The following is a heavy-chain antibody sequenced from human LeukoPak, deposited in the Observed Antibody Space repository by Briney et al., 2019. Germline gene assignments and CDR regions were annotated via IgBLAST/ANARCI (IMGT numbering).Heavy chain of an antibody. Sequence: ASVKVSCKASGYTFTNYGLTWLRQAPGQGLEWMGWISPCNGNTNYAQKLQGRVTMTTDTSTTTAYMELRSPGSDDTAVYYCARVFGSLEKYFDSWGQGTLVTVSS. CDR2: ISPCNGNT. D-gene: IGHD3-10*01. CDR1: GYTFTNYG. CDR3: ARVFGSLEKYFDS. J-gene: IGHJ4*02. V-gene: IGHV1-18*01.